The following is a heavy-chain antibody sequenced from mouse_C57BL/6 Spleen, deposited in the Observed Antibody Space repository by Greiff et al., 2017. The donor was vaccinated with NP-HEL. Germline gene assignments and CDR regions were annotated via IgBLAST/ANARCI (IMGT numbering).Heavy chain of an antibody. CDR1: GYTFTSYW. Sequence: QVQLQQPGAELVKPGASVKMSCKASGYTFTSYWITWVKQRPGQGLEWIGDIYPGSGSTNYNEKFKSKATLTVDTSSSTAYMQLSSLTSEDSAVYYCAREDYDYEVYYAMDYWGQGTSVTVSS. V-gene: IGHV1-55*01. J-gene: IGHJ4*01. D-gene: IGHD2-4*01. CDR2: IYPGSGST. CDR3: AREDYDYEVYYAMDY.